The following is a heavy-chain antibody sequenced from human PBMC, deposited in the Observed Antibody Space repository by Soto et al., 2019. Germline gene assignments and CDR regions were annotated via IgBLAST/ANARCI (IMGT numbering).Heavy chain of an antibody. CDR3: ARERGYSGSPGGGMDV. D-gene: IGHD1-26*01. Sequence: SETLSLTCTVSGGSVSSGSYYWSWIRQPPGKGLEWIGYIYYSGGTNYNPSLKSRVTISVDTSKNQFSLKLSSVTAADTAVYYCARERGYSGSPGGGMDVWGQGTTVTVSS. CDR2: IYYSGGT. V-gene: IGHV4-61*01. J-gene: IGHJ6*02. CDR1: GGSVSSGSYY.